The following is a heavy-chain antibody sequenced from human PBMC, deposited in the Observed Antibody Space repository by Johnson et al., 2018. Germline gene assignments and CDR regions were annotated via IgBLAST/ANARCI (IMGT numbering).Heavy chain of an antibody. J-gene: IGHJ6*03. Sequence: QVQLVESGAEVKKPGASVKVSCKASGYTFTSYDINWVRQATGQGLEWMGWMNPNSGNTGYAQKFQGRVTMTRNTSISTAYMELSSLGSEDTAGYYWARGRYGDYPHYYYYYMDVWGKGTTVTVSS. CDR1: GYTFTSYD. CDR2: MNPNSGNT. V-gene: IGHV1-8*01. D-gene: IGHD4-17*01. CDR3: ARGRYGDYPHYYYYYMDV.